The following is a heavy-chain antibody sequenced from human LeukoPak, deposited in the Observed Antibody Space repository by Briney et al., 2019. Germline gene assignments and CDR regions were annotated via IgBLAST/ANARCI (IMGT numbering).Heavy chain of an antibody. Sequence: GGSLRLSCAASGFSVSSNYMSWVRQAPGKGLECVSVIYSGGNTYYADSVKGRFTISRDKSKNTLYLQMNSLRAEDTAVYYCARKTDSGGQGDYWGPGTLVTVSS. CDR3: ARKTDSGGQGDY. CDR2: IYSGGNT. D-gene: IGHD3-22*01. V-gene: IGHV3-66*01. J-gene: IGHJ4*02. CDR1: GFSVSSNY.